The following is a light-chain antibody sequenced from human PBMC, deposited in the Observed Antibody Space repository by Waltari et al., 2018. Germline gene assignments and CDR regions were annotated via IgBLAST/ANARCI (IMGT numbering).Light chain of an antibody. CDR3: QQYSSYPLT. Sequence: DIQMTQSPSTLSASVGDRVTITCRASQSINSWLAWYQQKPGKAPKLVIHTATNLESGVPSRLTGSGTGTEFPLTIISLQPDDFATYYCQQYSSYPLTFGGGTKVEIK. J-gene: IGKJ4*01. CDR1: QSINSW. CDR2: TAT. V-gene: IGKV1-5*03.